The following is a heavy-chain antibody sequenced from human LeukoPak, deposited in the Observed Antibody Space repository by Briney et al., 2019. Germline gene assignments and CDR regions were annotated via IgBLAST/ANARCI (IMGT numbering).Heavy chain of an antibody. CDR2: ISAYNGNT. D-gene: IGHD3-9*01. CDR3: ARGGVLRYFDWLFGLDY. J-gene: IGHJ4*02. V-gene: IGHV1-18*01. Sequence: ASVKVSCKASGYTFTSYGISWVRQAPGQGLEWMGWISAYNGNTNYAQKLQGRVTMTTDTSTSTAYMELSSLRSEDTAVYYCARGGVLRYFDWLFGLDYWGQGTLVTVSS. CDR1: GYTFTSYG.